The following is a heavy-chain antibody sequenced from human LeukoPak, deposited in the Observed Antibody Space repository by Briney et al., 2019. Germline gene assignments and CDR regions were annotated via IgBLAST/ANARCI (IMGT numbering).Heavy chain of an antibody. CDR3: VRATEGGAMDV. CDR1: GFSFSDYY. Sequence: GGSLRLSCEASGFSFSDYYMTWVRQAPGEGLEWVSYISSGGDSTSYAESLEGRFTISRDNAKKSLYLRLNSLRPEDTAIYYCVRATEGGAMDVWGQGTTVTVSS. J-gene: IGHJ6*02. V-gene: IGHV3-11*05. D-gene: IGHD2-21*02. CDR2: ISSGGDST.